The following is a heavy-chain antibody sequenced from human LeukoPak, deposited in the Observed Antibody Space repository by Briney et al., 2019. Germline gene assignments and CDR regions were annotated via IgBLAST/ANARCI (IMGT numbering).Heavy chain of an antibody. CDR2: INPSGGST. CDR3: ARQWIQNYYFDY. V-gene: IGHV1-46*01. J-gene: IGHJ4*02. D-gene: IGHD5-18*01. Sequence: ASVKVSCKASGYTFTSYFMHWVRQAPGQGLEWMGIINPSGGSTSYAQKFQGRVTMTRDTSTSTVYMELSSLRSEDTAVYYCARQWIQNYYFDYWGQGTLVTVSS. CDR1: GYTFTSYF.